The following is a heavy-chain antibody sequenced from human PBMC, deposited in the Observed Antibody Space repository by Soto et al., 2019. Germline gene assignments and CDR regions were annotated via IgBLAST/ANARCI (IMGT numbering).Heavy chain of an antibody. D-gene: IGHD3-10*01. CDR1: GYTFTRSG. CDR3: ARDADLTMVRGVIMDWFDP. CDR2: ISTYNGDT. V-gene: IGHV1-18*01. J-gene: IGHJ5*02. Sequence: ASVKVSCKASGYTFTRSGISWVRQAPGQGLEWMGWISTYNGDTNYAQTFQVRVTMTTDTSTSTVHMEVRSLRSDDTAVYYCARDADLTMVRGVIMDWFDPWGQGTLVTVSS.